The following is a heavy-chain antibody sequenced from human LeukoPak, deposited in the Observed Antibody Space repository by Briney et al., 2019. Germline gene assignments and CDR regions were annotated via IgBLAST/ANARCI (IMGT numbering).Heavy chain of an antibody. J-gene: IGHJ4*02. D-gene: IGHD2-15*01. CDR3: ARDQGDELPPEFDY. V-gene: IGHV4-59*01. CDR1: GGSISSYY. Sequence: SETLSLTCTVSGGSISSYYWNWIRQPPGKGLEWIGYIYYSGSTNYNPSLKSRVTISVDTSKNQFSLKLSSVTAADTAVYYCARDQGDELPPEFDYWGQGTLVTVSS. CDR2: IYYSGST.